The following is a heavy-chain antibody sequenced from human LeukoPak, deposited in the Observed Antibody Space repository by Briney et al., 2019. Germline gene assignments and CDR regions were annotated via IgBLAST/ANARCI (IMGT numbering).Heavy chain of an antibody. D-gene: IGHD6-13*01. Sequence: GGSLRLSCAASGFTFSSYGMHWVRQAPGKGLEWVAVISYDGSNKYYAGSVKGRFTISRDNSKNTLYLRMNSLRAEDTAVYYCAKDSYSSSWYNYYYYYGMDVWGQGTTVTVSS. J-gene: IGHJ6*02. V-gene: IGHV3-30*18. CDR2: ISYDGSNK. CDR3: AKDSYSSSWYNYYYYYGMDV. CDR1: GFTFSSYG.